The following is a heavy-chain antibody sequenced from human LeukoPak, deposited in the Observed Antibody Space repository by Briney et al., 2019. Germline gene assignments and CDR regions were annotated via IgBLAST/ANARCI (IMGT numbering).Heavy chain of an antibody. J-gene: IGHJ4*02. Sequence: GGSLRLSCAVSGFTFSSSWMDWVRQAPGKGLEWVASINPDGNKKYSADSVKGRFTISRDNAENSLYLQMNSLRVEDTAFYYCARDLAYSRLDYWGQGMLVTVSS. CDR2: INPDGNKK. D-gene: IGHD5-18*01. CDR1: GFTFSSSW. CDR3: ARDLAYSRLDY. V-gene: IGHV3-7*01.